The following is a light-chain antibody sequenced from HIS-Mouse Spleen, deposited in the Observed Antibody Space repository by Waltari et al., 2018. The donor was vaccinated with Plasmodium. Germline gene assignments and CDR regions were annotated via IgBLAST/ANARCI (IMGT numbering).Light chain of an antibody. CDR2: DAA. J-gene: IGKJ4*01. CDR1: QSVSSY. Sequence: EIVLTQSPATLSLSPGERATLSCRASQSVSSYLAWYHQKPGQAPRLLIYDAANRATGIPARFIGSGSGTDVTLTISSLEPEDFAVYYCQQRSNWPPLTFGGGTKVEIK. CDR3: QQRSNWPPLT. V-gene: IGKV3-11*01.